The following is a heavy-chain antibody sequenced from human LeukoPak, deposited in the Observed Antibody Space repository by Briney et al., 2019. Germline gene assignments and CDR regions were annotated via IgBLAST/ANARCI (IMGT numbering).Heavy chain of an antibody. CDR1: GFTFSSCA. V-gene: IGHV3-7*01. CDR2: MKQDGSEK. Sequence: GGSLRLSCAASGFTFSSCAMSWVRQAPGKGLEWVANMKQDGSEKYYVDSVRGRFTISRDNAQNSLYLQMNSLRAEDTAVYYCARGIAAPGTGRRFLNQGPRGGCYSDYWGQGTLVTVSS. D-gene: IGHD6-13*01. J-gene: IGHJ4*02. CDR3: ARGIAAPGTGRRFLNQGPRGGCYSDY.